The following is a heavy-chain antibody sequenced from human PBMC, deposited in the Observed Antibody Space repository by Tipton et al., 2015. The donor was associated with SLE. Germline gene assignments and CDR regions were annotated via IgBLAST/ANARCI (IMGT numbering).Heavy chain of an antibody. Sequence: TLSLTCTVSGGSISSHYWSWIRQPPGKGLEWIGYIYYSGSTNYNPSLKSRVTISVDTSKNQFPLKLSSVTAADTAVYYCARDGGQWLEYYCGMDVWGQGTTVTVSS. V-gene: IGHV4-59*11. D-gene: IGHD6-19*01. CDR2: IYYSGST. CDR1: GGSISSHY. J-gene: IGHJ6*02. CDR3: ARDGGQWLEYYCGMDV.